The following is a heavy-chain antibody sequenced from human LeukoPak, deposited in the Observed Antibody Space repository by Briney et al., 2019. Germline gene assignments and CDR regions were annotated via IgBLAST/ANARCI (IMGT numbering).Heavy chain of an antibody. V-gene: IGHV4-39*07. D-gene: IGHD3-22*01. CDR2: IYTSGST. J-gene: IGHJ4*02. CDR1: GGSISSSSYY. Sequence: SETLSLTCTVSGGSISSSSYYWGWIRQPPGKGLEWIGRIYTSGSTNYNPSLKSRVTMSVDTSKNQFSLKLSSVTAADTAVYYCARDNSHSHYYDSSGYLRGTYYFDYWGQGTLVTVSS. CDR3: ARDNSHSHYYDSSGYLRGTYYFDY.